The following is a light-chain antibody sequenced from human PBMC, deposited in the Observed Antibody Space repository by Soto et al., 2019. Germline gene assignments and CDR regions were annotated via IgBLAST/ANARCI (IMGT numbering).Light chain of an antibody. CDR3: AAWDDSLNGVL. Sequence: QSVLTQPPSASGTPGQRVTISCSGSSSNIGSNTVNWYQQLPGTAPKLLIYSSNQRPSGVPDRFSGSKSGTSASLAISGLQSEDEADYYCAAWDDSLNGVLFGGGTKLTV. CDR2: SSN. J-gene: IGLJ2*01. V-gene: IGLV1-44*01. CDR1: SSNIGSNT.